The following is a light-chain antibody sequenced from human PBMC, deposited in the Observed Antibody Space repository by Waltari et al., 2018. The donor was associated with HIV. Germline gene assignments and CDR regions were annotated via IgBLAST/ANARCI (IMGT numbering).Light chain of an antibody. V-gene: IGKV3-15*01. CDR2: GAS. CDR3: QQYKSWPRK. J-gene: IGKJ1*01. Sequence: ELVMSPSPATLSVSPGRRATLSCRASQSVSNSLVWYQQRPGQAPRLVIYGASTRATGIPGRSSGSGAGKEFTLTKNSVQCEELAVYDGQQYKSWPRKFGEGTKVEVK. CDR1: QSVSNS.